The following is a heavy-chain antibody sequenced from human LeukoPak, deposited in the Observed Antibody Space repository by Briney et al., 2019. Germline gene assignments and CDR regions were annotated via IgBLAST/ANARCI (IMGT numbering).Heavy chain of an antibody. J-gene: IGHJ4*02. V-gene: IGHV4-59*01. Sequence: SETLSLTRTVSGGSISSYYWSWIRQPPGKGLEWIGCIYYSGSTNYNPSFKSRVTISVDTSKNQFSLKLSSVTAADTAVYYCARGKEVITMLRGLKPGYYFDYWGQGTLVTVSS. CDR2: IYYSGST. CDR1: GGSISSYY. CDR3: ARGKEVITMLRGLKPGYYFDY. D-gene: IGHD3-10*01.